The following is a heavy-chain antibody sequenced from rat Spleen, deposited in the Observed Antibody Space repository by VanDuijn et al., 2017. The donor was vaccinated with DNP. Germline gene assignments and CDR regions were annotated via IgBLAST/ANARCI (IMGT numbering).Heavy chain of an antibody. CDR1: GFSLTSYH. J-gene: IGHJ3*01. CDR3: VTGGYGEVWFAY. D-gene: IGHD1-7*01. V-gene: IGHV5S10*01. Sequence: VQLKESGPGLVQPSQTLSLTCTVSGFSLTSYHVHWVRQTPETGLEWVANIIYDGSKTHYPDSVKGRFTISRDNSKNILYLQMESLRSEDTASYYCVTGGYGEVWFAYWGQGTLVTVSS. CDR2: IIYDGSKT.